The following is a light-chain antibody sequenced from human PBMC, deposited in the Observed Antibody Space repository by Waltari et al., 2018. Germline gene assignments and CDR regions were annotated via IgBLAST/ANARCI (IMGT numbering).Light chain of an antibody. CDR1: QDISNY. CDR3: QQYDNLPPYT. V-gene: IGKV1-33*01. CDR2: DAS. J-gene: IGKJ2*01. Sequence: DIQMTQSPSSLSAYVGDRVTITCQASQDISNYLNWYQQKPGKAPKLLIYDASNLETGVPSRFSGSGSGTDFTFTISSLLPEDIATYYCQQYDNLPPYTFGQGTKLEIK.